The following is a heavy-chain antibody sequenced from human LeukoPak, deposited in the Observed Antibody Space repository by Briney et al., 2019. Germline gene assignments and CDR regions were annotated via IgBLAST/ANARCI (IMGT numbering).Heavy chain of an antibody. D-gene: IGHD3-10*01. CDR1: GGSFSGYY. J-gene: IGHJ6*03. Sequence: SETLSLTCAVYGGSFSGYYWSWIRQPPGKGLEWIGEINHSGSTNYNPSLKSRVTISVDTSKNQFSLKLSSVTAADTAVYYCAREKYGSGSYYIGYYYYMDVWGKGTTVTVSS. CDR3: AREKYGSGSYYIGYYYYMDV. V-gene: IGHV4-34*01. CDR2: INHSGST.